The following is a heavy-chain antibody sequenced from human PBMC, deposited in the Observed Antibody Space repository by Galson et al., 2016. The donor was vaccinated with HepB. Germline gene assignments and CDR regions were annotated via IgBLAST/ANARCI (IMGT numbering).Heavy chain of an antibody. J-gene: IGHJ4*02. V-gene: IGHV1-69*06. CDR2: IIPIFNTA. CDR1: GYTFTNYA. D-gene: IGHD3-3*01. CDR3: ARFPRGGFGVPTPL. Sequence: SVKVSCKASGYTFTNYAMHWVRQAPGQRLEYMGEIIPIFNTANYAQKFQDRIKINADKSTSTAYMELNSLRYEDTAVYYCARFPRGGFGVPTPLWGQGALVTVAS.